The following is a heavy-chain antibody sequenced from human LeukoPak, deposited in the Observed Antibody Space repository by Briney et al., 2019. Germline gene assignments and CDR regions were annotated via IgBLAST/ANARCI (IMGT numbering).Heavy chain of an antibody. CDR2: IKSRADGGTI. D-gene: IGHD3-22*01. J-gene: IGHJ4*02. Sequence: GGSLRLSCVASGFTFSNAWMSWVRQAPGKGLEWVGRIKSRADGGTIDYAAPVKGRFTISRDDSKNTLYLQMNSLKTEDTAVYYCTIYSYYYDSSGYNFDYWGQGTLVTVSS. CDR1: GFTFSNAW. CDR3: TIYSYYYDSSGYNFDY. V-gene: IGHV3-15*01.